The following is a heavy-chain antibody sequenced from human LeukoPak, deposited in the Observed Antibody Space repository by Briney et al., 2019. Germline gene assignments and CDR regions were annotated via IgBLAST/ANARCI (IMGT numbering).Heavy chain of an antibody. CDR2: IYPSGST. Sequence: SETLSLTCTVSGGSNTSYYWSWIRQPAGKGLEWIGRIYPSGSTNYNPSLKSRVSMSVDTSKNQFSLKLTSVTAADTAVYYCARTSPRAATFDYWGQGTLVTVSS. J-gene: IGHJ4*02. CDR1: GGSNTSYY. D-gene: IGHD2-15*01. CDR3: ARTSPRAATFDY. V-gene: IGHV4-4*07.